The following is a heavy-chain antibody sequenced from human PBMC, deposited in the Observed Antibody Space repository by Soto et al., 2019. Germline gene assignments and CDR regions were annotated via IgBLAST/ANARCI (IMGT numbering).Heavy chain of an antibody. CDR2: ISAYNGHT. V-gene: IGHV1-18*01. CDR1: GYTFTSYG. Sequence: QVQLVQSGAEVKKPGASVKVSCKASGYTFTSYGITWVRQAPGQGLEWMGWISAYNGHTNYAQKLQGRVTMTTDKYTSTDYMELRSMRYDDTAVYYCARDHADGAFDIWGQGTMVTVSS. CDR3: ARDHADGAFDI. J-gene: IGHJ3*02.